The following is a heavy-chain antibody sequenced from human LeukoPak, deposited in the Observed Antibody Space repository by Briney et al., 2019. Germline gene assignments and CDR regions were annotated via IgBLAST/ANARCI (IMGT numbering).Heavy chain of an antibody. CDR2: IYYSGST. Sequence: SQTLSLTCTVSGGSISSGGYYWSWIRQPPGKGLEWIGYIYYSGSTYYNPSLKSRVTISVDTSNNQFSLKLSSVTAADTAVYYCAREALRPSRWFDPWGQGTLVTVSS. D-gene: IGHD4-17*01. CDR3: AREALRPSRWFDP. CDR1: GGSISSGGYY. V-gene: IGHV4-30-4*01. J-gene: IGHJ5*02.